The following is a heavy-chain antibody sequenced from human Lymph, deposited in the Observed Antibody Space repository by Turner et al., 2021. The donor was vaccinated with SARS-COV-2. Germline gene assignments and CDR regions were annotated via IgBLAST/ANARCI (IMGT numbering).Heavy chain of an antibody. D-gene: IGHD4-17*01. CDR1: GFTFSSYS. V-gene: IGHV3-21*01. CDR2: ISSSSSYI. Sequence: EVQLVESGGGLVKPGGSLRRSCAASGFTFSSYSMNWVRQAPGKGLEWVSSISSSSSYIYYADSVKGRFTISRDNAKNSLYLQMNSLRAEDTAVYYCARGDYGDYGTVYFDYWGQGTLVTVSS. CDR3: ARGDYGDYGTVYFDY. J-gene: IGHJ4*02.